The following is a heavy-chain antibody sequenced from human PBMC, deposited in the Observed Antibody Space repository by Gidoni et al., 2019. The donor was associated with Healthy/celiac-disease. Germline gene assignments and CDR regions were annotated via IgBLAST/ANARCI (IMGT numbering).Heavy chain of an antibody. D-gene: IGHD1-26*01. V-gene: IGHV4-39*01. CDR3: ARLEWEWDHPVAHYFDY. CDR1: GGSISSSSYY. CDR2: IYYSGST. J-gene: IGHJ4*02. Sequence: QLQLQESGPGLVKPSETLSLTCTVSGGSISSSSYYWGWIRQPPGKGLEWIGSIYYSGSTYYNPSLKSRVTISVDTSKNQFSLKLSSVTAADTAVYYCARLEWEWDHPVAHYFDYWGQGTLVTVSS.